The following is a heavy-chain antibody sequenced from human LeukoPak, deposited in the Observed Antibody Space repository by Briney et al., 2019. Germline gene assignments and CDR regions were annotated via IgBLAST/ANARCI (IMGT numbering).Heavy chain of an antibody. CDR2: IKQDGSEK. D-gene: IGHD5-24*01. V-gene: IGHV3-7*04. J-gene: IGHJ4*02. CDR1: GFTFSTSW. Sequence: GGSLRLSCAASGFTFSTSWMAWVRQAPGKGLEWVADIKQDGSEKHHVDSVKGRFTISRDNAKISLYLQVNSLGAEDTAVYYCARDRGWLQFDSWGQGTLVTVSS. CDR3: ARDRGWLQFDS.